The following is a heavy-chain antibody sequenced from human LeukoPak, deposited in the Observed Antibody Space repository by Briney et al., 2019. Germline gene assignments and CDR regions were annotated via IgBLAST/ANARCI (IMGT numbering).Heavy chain of an antibody. CDR2: INHSGST. D-gene: IGHD1-26*01. CDR1: GGSFSGYY. Sequence: SETLSLTCAVYGGSFSGYYWSWIRQPPGKGLEWIGEINHSGSTNYNPSLKSRVTISVDTSKNQFSLKLSSVTAADTAVYYCARGWHSGSPSDYWGQGTLVTVSS. V-gene: IGHV4-34*01. J-gene: IGHJ4*02. CDR3: ARGWHSGSPSDY.